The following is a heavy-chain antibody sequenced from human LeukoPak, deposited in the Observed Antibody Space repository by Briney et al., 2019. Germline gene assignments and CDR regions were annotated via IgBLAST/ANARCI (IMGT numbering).Heavy chain of an antibody. CDR1: GFTFSSYR. Sequence: GGSLRLSCAASGFTFSSYRMNWVRQAPGKGLEWVSSISSSSSYIYYADSVKGRFTISRDNAKNSLYLQMNSLRAEDTAVYYCARDRGLYFDYWGQGTLVTVSS. D-gene: IGHD3-10*01. V-gene: IGHV3-21*01. J-gene: IGHJ4*02. CDR2: ISSSSSYI. CDR3: ARDRGLYFDY.